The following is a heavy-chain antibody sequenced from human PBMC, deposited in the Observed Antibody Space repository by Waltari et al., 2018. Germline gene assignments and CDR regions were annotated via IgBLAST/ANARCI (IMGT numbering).Heavy chain of an antibody. D-gene: IGHD2-21*01. CDR1: GGSFNFSY. V-gene: IGHV4-34*01. CDR3: ARRGYCGIDCYSNYFDF. J-gene: IGHJ4*02. Sequence: QVLLQQWGAGLLKPSETLSLTCAVYGGSFNFSYGGWIRQPPGEGLEWIGEITHSGSTNYNPSLKSRVSISVDTPNNQFSLKLTSVTAADTAAYYCARRGYCGIDCYSNYFDFWGQGTLVTVSS. CDR2: ITHSGST.